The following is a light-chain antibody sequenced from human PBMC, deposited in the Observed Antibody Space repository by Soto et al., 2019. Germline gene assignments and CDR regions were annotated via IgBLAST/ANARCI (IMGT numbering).Light chain of an antibody. CDR1: QSVSSSR. CDR3: QQYGSSLST. CDR2: GSS. J-gene: IGKJ1*01. V-gene: IGKV3-20*01. Sequence: EIVLTQSPGTLSLSPGEIATLSCRASQSVSSSRLAWSRQKPGQAPRLLIYGSSSRATGIPDRFSGSGSGTAFTFTISRLEPEDFAVYYCQQYGSSLSTFGQGTKVDIK.